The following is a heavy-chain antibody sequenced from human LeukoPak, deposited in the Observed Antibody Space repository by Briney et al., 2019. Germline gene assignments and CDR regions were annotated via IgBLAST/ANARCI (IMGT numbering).Heavy chain of an antibody. J-gene: IGHJ4*02. CDR1: GFTFRGYN. D-gene: IGHD2-2*01. CDR2: ISSSSRII. CDR3: ARDGCSSASCSDY. V-gene: IGHV3-48*02. Sequence: GGSLRLSCAASGFTFRGYNMNWVRQAPGKGLEWVSYISSSSRIIYYADSVKGRFTISRDNAKNSLYLQMNSLRDEDTAVYYCARDGCSSASCSDYWGQGTLVTVSS.